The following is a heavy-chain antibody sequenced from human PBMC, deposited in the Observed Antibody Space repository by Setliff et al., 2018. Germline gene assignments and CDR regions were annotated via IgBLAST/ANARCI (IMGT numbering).Heavy chain of an antibody. CDR1: GGTFSSYG. CDR3: AREGVDSRSSTDYRYYMDV. CDR2: TIPIFGTT. V-gene: IGHV1-69*05. D-gene: IGHD3-22*01. Sequence: RASVKVSCKASGGTFSSYGISWVRQAPGQGLEWMGGTIPIFGTTNYAQKFQGRVTIITDESTSTAYMELSSLTSADTAVCYCAREGVDSRSSTDYRYYMDVWGKGTTVTVS. J-gene: IGHJ6*03.